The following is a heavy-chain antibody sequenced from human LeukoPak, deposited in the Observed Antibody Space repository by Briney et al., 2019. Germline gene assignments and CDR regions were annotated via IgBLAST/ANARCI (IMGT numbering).Heavy chain of an antibody. Sequence: GGSLRLSCVASGFTFSTYAMSWVRQAPGKGLEWVSGISGSGGSAYYADSVKGRFTISRDNSNNTLYLQMNSLRAEDTAVYYCATTRGYNYNYCFDYWGQGSLVTVTS. CDR3: ATTRGYNYNYCFDY. CDR1: GFTFSTYA. V-gene: IGHV3-23*01. CDR2: ISGSGGSA. D-gene: IGHD5-18*01. J-gene: IGHJ4*02.